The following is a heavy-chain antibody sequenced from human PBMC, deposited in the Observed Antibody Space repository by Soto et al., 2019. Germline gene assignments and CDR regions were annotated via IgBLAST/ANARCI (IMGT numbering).Heavy chain of an antibody. J-gene: IGHJ6*02. Sequence: TLSLTCTVSGGSISSGDYYWSWIRQPPGKGLEWIGYIYHSGSTYYNPSLKSRVTISVDTSKNQFSLKLSSVTAAGTAVYYCARGTGLYYYYGMDVWGQGTTVTV. V-gene: IGHV4-30-4*01. CDR1: GGSISSGDYY. D-gene: IGHD1-1*01. CDR3: ARGTGLYYYYGMDV. CDR2: IYHSGST.